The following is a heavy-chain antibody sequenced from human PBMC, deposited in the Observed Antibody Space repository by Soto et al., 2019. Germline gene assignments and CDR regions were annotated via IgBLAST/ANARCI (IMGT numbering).Heavy chain of an antibody. J-gene: IGHJ6*03. D-gene: IGHD6-6*01. V-gene: IGHV3-64*01. CDR3: ARRARPDFYYMDV. CDR2: ISSNGVGT. CDR1: GFTLSGYA. Sequence: EVQLAESGGGLAQPGGSLRLSCAACGFTLSGYAMDWVRQAPGKGLEYVSGISSNGVGTYYANSVQGRFTICRDNSKNTVYLQMGSLRPEDMAVYYCARRARPDFYYMDVWGKGTTVTVSS.